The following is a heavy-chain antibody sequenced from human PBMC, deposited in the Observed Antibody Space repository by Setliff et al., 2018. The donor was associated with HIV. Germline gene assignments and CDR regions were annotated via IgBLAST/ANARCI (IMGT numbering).Heavy chain of an antibody. J-gene: IGHJ4*02. CDR1: GGTFSSYA. CDR2: INPAGNPT. V-gene: IGHV1-69*04. Sequence: SVKVSCKASGGTFSSYAISWVRQAPGQGLEWMGIINPAGNPTSYAQKFQGRVTMTTDTSTSTAYMELSSLRSEDTAVYYCATGILGYCSGGSCYSERPHYDYWGQGTLVTVSS. CDR3: ATGILGYCSGGSCYSERPHYDY. D-gene: IGHD2-15*01.